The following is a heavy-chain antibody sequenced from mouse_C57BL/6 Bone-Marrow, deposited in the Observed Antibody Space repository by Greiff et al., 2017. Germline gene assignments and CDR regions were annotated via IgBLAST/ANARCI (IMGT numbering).Heavy chain of an antibody. CDR3: AIDSSGYVCDY. CDR1: GYTFTSYW. Sequence: QVQLQQSGAELVKPGASVKLSCKASGYTFTSYWMHWVKQRPGQGLEWIGMIHPNSGSTNYNEKFKSQATLTVDQSSSTAYMQLSSLTSVDSAVYYFAIDSSGYVCDYWGQGTTLTVSS. CDR2: IHPNSGST. J-gene: IGHJ2*01. V-gene: IGHV1-64*01. D-gene: IGHD3-2*02.